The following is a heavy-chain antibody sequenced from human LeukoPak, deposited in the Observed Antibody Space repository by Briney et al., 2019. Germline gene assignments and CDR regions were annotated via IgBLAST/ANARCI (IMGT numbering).Heavy chain of an antibody. CDR2: ISGGGGST. V-gene: IGHV3-23*01. J-gene: IGHJ4*02. CDR1: GFTFSSYA. Sequence: GGSLRLSCAVSGFTFSSYAMSWVRQAPGKGLEWVSAISGGGGSTYYADSVKGRFTISRENSKNTLYLQMNSLRPEDTAVYYCAKDRADYDFWSGPLDYWGQGTLVTVSS. D-gene: IGHD3-3*01. CDR3: AKDRADYDFWSGPLDY.